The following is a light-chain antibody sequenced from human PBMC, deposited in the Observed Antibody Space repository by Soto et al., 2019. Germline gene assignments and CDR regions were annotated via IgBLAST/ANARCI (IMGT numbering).Light chain of an antibody. J-gene: IGKJ1*01. CDR1: QSVSSK. CDR3: QQYSNWPRT. Sequence: EIVMTQSPATLSVSPGERATLSCRASQSVSSKLAWYQQKPGQAPRLLIYGASIRATGIPARFSGSGSGTEFTLTISSLQSEDFAVYYCQQYSNWPRTFGQGTKV. V-gene: IGKV3-15*01. CDR2: GAS.